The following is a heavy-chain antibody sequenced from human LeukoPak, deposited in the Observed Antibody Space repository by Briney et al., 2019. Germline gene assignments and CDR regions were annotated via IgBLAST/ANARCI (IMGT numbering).Heavy chain of an antibody. CDR2: ISSSSSYI. CDR3: ARDKPLGGVLAVYYYVMDV. CDR1: GFTFSSYS. V-gene: IGHV3-21*01. D-gene: IGHD2-8*02. J-gene: IGHJ6*04. Sequence: PGGSLRLSCAASGFTFSSYSMNWVRQAPGKGLEWVSSISSSSSYIYYADSVKGRFTISRDNAKNSLYLQMNSLRAEDTAVYYCARDKPLGGVLAVYYYVMDVWGKGTTVTVSS.